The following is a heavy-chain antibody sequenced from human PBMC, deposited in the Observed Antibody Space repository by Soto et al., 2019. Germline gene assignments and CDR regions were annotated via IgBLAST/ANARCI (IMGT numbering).Heavy chain of an antibody. V-gene: IGHV1-69*01. CDR1: GGTFSSYA. Sequence: QVQLVQSGAEVKKPGSSVKVSCKASGGTFSSYAISWVRQAPGQGLEWKGGIIPIFGTANYAQKFQGRVTITADESTSTAYMELSSLRSEDTAVYYCARAPCITIFGVVTPYCWFDPWGQGTLVTVSS. J-gene: IGHJ5*02. CDR3: ARAPCITIFGVVTPYCWFDP. CDR2: IIPIFGTA. D-gene: IGHD3-3*01.